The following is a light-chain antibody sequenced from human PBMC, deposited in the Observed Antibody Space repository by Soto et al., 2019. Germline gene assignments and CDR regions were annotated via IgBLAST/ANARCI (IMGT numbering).Light chain of an antibody. CDR1: QSVSRY. Sequence: EMVLTQSPATLSLSPGERATLSGRASQSVSRYLAWYQQKPGQAPRLLIYDASNRATGIPARFSGSRSGTDLTLTISSLQPEDFAVYYCQQSSNWPLTFGGGTKVEIK. CDR2: DAS. J-gene: IGKJ4*01. CDR3: QQSSNWPLT. V-gene: IGKV3-11*01.